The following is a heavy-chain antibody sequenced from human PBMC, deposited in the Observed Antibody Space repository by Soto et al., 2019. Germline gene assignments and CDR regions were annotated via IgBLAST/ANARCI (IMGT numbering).Heavy chain of an antibody. J-gene: IGHJ4*01. Sequence: SETLSLTCTVSSGSINSFYWAWMRQPAGKGLEWIGRTHSSGTTNYNPSLSSRVTMSVDPSKNQFSLRLTSVTAADTAVYYCARDRIIGTSYSDYWGHGILVTVSS. CDR2: THSSGTT. CDR3: ARDRIIGTSYSDY. V-gene: IGHV4-4*07. CDR1: SGSINSFY. D-gene: IGHD1-7*01.